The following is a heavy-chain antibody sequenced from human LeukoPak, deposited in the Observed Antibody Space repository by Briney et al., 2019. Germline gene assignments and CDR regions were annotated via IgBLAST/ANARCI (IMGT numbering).Heavy chain of an antibody. D-gene: IGHD3-22*01. CDR2: ISGSGGST. Sequence: GESLRLSCAASGFTFSSYAMSWVRQAPGKGLEWVSAISGSGGSTYADSVKGRFTISRDNSKNTLYLQMNSLRAEDTAVYYCAKDSPPYYDSSGYSDAFDIWGQGTMVTVSS. CDR3: AKDSPPYYDSSGYSDAFDI. V-gene: IGHV3-23*01. J-gene: IGHJ3*02. CDR1: GFTFSSYA.